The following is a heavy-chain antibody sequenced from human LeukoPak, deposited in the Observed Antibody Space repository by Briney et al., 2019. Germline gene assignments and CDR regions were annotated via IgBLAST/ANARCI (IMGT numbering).Heavy chain of an antibody. CDR3: ARVGSDWNDVRYNWFDP. CDR2: IFQSGST. CDR1: GGSISSGDYS. D-gene: IGHD1-1*01. Sequence: SQTLSLTCAVSGGSISSGDYSWSWIRQPAGKGLEWIGYIFQSGSTYYNPSLKSRVTISVDRSKNQFSLKLSSVTAADTAVYYCARVGSDWNDVRYNWFDPWGQGTLVTVSS. V-gene: IGHV4-30-2*01. J-gene: IGHJ5*02.